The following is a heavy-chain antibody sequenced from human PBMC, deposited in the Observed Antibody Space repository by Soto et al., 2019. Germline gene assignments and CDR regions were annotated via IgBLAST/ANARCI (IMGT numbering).Heavy chain of an antibody. CDR2: INPSGGST. V-gene: IGHV1-46*03. CDR3: ASTPVHPESDYYYYYMDV. Sequence: ASVKVSCKASGYTFTSYYMHWVRQAPGQGLEWMGIINPSGGSTSYAQKFQGRVTVTRDTSTSTVYMELSSLRSEDTAVYYCASTPVHPESDYYYYYMDVWGKGTTVTVSS. CDR1: GYTFTSYY. J-gene: IGHJ6*03.